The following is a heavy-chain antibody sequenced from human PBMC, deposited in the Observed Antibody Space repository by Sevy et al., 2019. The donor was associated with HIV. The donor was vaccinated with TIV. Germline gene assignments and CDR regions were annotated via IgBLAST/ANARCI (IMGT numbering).Heavy chain of an antibody. V-gene: IGHV4-39*02. J-gene: IGHJ6*02. CDR1: VGTIVSSGHY. Sequence: SETLSLTCSISVGTIVSSGHYWGWIRQTPGKGLEWIGSIYYNGHTFYTPSLKSRLTISIDTSKNQFSLTLSSVTVADTAVYFCAREAGGYDYDYGMDVWGQGTTVTVSS. CDR2: IYYNGHT. D-gene: IGHD5-12*01. CDR3: AREAGGYDYDYGMDV.